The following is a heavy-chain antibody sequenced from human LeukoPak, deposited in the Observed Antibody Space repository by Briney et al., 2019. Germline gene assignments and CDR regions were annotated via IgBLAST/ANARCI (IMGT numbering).Heavy chain of an antibody. Sequence: GGSLRLSCAASGFTFSDYYMSWIRQAPGKGLEWVSYISSSGSTIYYADSVKGRFTISRDNAKNSLYRQMNSLRGEDTPVYYCARDPRLFASSGYIDYWGQGTLVTVSS. CDR2: ISSSGSTI. CDR1: GFTFSDYY. CDR3: ARDPRLFASSGYIDY. V-gene: IGHV3-11*04. D-gene: IGHD3-22*01. J-gene: IGHJ4*02.